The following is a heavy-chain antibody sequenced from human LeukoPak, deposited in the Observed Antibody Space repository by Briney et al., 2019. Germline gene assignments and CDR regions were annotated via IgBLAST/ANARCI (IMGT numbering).Heavy chain of an antibody. CDR2: ISSGGSTI. D-gene: IGHD6-13*01. CDR3: AKVRYSSSHYYGMDV. V-gene: IGHV3-48*03. CDR1: GFSFSSYE. J-gene: IGHJ6*02. Sequence: GGSLRLSCAASGFSFSSYEMNWVRQAPGKGLEWVSYISSGGSTIYYADSVKGRFTISRDNAKNSLYLQMNSLRAEDTAVYYCAKVRYSSSHYYGMDVWGQGTTVTVSS.